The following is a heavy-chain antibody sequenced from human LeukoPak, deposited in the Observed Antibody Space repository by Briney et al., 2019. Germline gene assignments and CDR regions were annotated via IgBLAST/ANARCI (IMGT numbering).Heavy chain of an antibody. D-gene: IGHD6-13*01. V-gene: IGHV5-51*01. J-gene: IGHJ4*02. CDR2: IYPGDCDT. Sequence: GASLQISCEGAGSIFTSYWIGGGRQLRGKGLEGMGIIYPGDCDTKDSPSFEGQVTISAHQSISTAYLQWSSLKPSDAAMYYCARRGQQLHFDYWGQGTLVTVSP. CDR1: GSIFTSYW. CDR3: ARRGQQLHFDY.